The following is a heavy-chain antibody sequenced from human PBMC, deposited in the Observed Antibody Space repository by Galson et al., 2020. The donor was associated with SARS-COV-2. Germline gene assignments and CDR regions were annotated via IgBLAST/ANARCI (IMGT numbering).Heavy chain of an antibody. V-gene: IGHV2-70*11. CDR1: GFSLSTSGLC. CDR2: IDWDDDK. Sequence: VSGPTLVKHTQTLTLTCTFSGFSLSTSGLCVSWIRQPPGKAMEWLARIDWDDDKYYSTSLKTRLTISKDTSKNQVVLTMTNMDPVDTATYYCARTQVGATPAPNFDYWGQGTLVTVSS. CDR3: ARTQVGATPAPNFDY. J-gene: IGHJ4*02. D-gene: IGHD1-26*01.